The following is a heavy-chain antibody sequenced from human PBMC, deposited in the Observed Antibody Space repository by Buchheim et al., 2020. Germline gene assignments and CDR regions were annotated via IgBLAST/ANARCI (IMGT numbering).Heavy chain of an antibody. D-gene: IGHD3-3*01. J-gene: IGHJ5*02. CDR1: GYTFSSYA. CDR2: INAGNGNT. V-gene: IGHV1-3*01. CDR3: ARDTIYGVVLRGWLDP. Sequence: QVQLVQSGVELKKPGASVKVSCKASGYTFSSYAIHWVRQAPGQRLEWMGWINAGNGNTNYPQKFQGRVIITRDTSATTTYMELSSLTSEDTAVYYCARDTIYGVVLRGWLDPWGQGTL.